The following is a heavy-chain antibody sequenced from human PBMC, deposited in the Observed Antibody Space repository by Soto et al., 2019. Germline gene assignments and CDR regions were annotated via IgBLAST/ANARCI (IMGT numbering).Heavy chain of an antibody. CDR3: ARFDYDLGFDP. J-gene: IGHJ5*02. Sequence: RRSCAASGFTVSSNYMSWVRQAPGKGLEWVSVIYSGGSTYYADSVKGRLTISRDNSKXXXXLXMXSXRXXDTAVYYCARFDYDLGFDPWGQGTLVPVPS. CDR1: GFTVSSNY. D-gene: IGHD3-3*01. CDR2: IYSGGST. V-gene: IGHV3-53*01.